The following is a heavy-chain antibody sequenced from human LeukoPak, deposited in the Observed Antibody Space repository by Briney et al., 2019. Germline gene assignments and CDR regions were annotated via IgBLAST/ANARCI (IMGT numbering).Heavy chain of an antibody. CDR3: AKRGITAQYYFDY. V-gene: IGHV1-2*02. Sequence: ASVKVSCKASGYTFTGYYLHWVRQAPGQGLEWMGWINPNSGDTNYAQKFQGRVTMTRDTSISTAYMELSRLRSDDTAVYYCAKRGITAQYYFDYWGQGTLVTVSS. CDR1: GYTFTGYY. D-gene: IGHD6-13*01. J-gene: IGHJ4*02. CDR2: INPNSGDT.